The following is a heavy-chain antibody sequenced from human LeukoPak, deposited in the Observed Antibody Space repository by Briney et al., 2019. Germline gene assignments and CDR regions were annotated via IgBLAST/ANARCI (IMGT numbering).Heavy chain of an antibody. CDR3: AYYDCSAGGCHDY. CDR1: GGSISSGDYY. D-gene: IGHD3-22*01. V-gene: IGHV4-61*08. Sequence: PSQTLSLTCTVSGGSISSGDYYWSWIRQSPGKGLEWIGFIYYSGTTNYSPSLKSRATISLNTSKNQFSLKLSSVTAADTDVYYCAYYDCSAGGCHDYWGRGSLVAVSS. CDR2: IYYSGTT. J-gene: IGHJ4*02.